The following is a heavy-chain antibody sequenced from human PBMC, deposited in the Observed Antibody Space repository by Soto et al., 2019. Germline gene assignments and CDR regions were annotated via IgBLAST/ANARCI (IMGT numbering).Heavy chain of an antibody. CDR2: IYHSGDT. CDR3: ARGERQQQRDT. V-gene: IGHV4-4*02. CDR1: GDSISNTNW. J-gene: IGHJ5*02. D-gene: IGHD6-13*01. Sequence: QVQLQESGPGLVKPSGTLSLTCAVSGDSISNTNWWSWVRQPPGKGLEWIGEIYHSGDTNYNPSLKSRVILSVDKCKNQFFLKVNSVTAADTAVYYCARGERQQQRDTWGRGILVTVSS.